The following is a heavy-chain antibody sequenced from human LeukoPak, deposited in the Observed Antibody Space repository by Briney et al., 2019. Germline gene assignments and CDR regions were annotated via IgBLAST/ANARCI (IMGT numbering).Heavy chain of an antibody. CDR2: IWYDGSNK. D-gene: IGHD6-13*01. V-gene: IGHV3-33*01. J-gene: IGHJ6*03. CDR1: GFTLSSYG. CDR3: ARVGISSSWGYHYYYMDV. Sequence: GGSLRLSCAASGFTLSSYGMHWVRQAPGKGLEWVAVIWYDGSNKYYADSVKGRFTISRDNSKNTLYLQMNSLRAEDTAVYYCARVGISSSWGYHYYYMDVWGKGTTVTVSS.